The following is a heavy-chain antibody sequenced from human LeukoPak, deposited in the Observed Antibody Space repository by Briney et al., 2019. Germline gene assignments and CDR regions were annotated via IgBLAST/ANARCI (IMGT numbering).Heavy chain of an antibody. CDR3: ARVLSGRGSLYDYYYYMDV. V-gene: IGHV3-23*01. Sequence: GGSLRLSCAASGFSFSSYGMSWVRQAPGTGLEWVSAITGSTRSTYYTDSVKGRFTISRDISKNTLYLQMNSLRAEDTAVYYCARVLSGRGSLYDYYYYMDVWGKGTTVTISS. J-gene: IGHJ6*03. CDR2: ITGSTRST. CDR1: GFSFSSYG. D-gene: IGHD3-10*01.